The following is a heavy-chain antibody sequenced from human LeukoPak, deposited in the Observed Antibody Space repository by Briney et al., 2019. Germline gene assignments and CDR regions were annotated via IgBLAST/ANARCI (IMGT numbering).Heavy chain of an antibody. Sequence: ASVKVSCKASGYTFTSYYMHWVRRAPGQGLEWMGIINPSGGGTSYAQKFQGRVTMTRDMSTSTVYMELSSLRSEDTAVYYCARGGWDWYFDLWGRGTLVTVSS. CDR1: GYTFTSYY. J-gene: IGHJ2*01. V-gene: IGHV1-46*01. CDR2: INPSGGGT. CDR3: ARGGWDWYFDL. D-gene: IGHD6-19*01.